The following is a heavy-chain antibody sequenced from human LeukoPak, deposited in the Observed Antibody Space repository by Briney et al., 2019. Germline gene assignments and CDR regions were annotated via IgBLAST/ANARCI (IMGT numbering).Heavy chain of an antibody. J-gene: IGHJ6*03. CDR1: GGSISSSSYY. Sequence: SETLSLTCTVSGGSISSSSYYWGWIRQPPGKGLEWIGSIYYSGSTYYNPSLKSRVTISVDTSKNQFSLKLSSVTAADTAVYYCARIWKANYYYYYYMDVWGKGTTVTVSS. V-gene: IGHV4-39*01. D-gene: IGHD1-1*01. CDR2: IYYSGST. CDR3: ARIWKANYYYYYYMDV.